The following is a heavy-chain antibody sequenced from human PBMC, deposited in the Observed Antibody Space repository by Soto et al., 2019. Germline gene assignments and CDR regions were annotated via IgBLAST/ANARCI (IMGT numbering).Heavy chain of an antibody. J-gene: IGHJ2*01. CDR3: ATGPGIEAAGGYWYFDL. Sequence: SETLSLTCTVSGVSISSYYWSWIRQPPGKGLEWIGYIYYSGSTNYNPSLKSRVTISVDTSKNQFSLKLSSVTAADTAVYYCATGPGIEAAGGYWYFDLWGRGTLVTVLL. V-gene: IGHV4-59*01. D-gene: IGHD6-13*01. CDR1: GVSISSYY. CDR2: IYYSGST.